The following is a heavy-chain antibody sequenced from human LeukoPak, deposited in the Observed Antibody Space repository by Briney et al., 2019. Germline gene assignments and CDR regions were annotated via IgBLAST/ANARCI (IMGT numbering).Heavy chain of an antibody. CDR2: INPNSGGT. D-gene: IGHD3-22*01. V-gene: IGHV1-2*02. Sequence: ASVKVSCKASGYTFTSYYMHWVRQAPGQGLEWMGWINPNSGGTNYAQKFQGRVTMTRDTSISTAYMELSRLRSDDTAVYYCARFPSYYYDSSGSGLDYWGQGTLVTVS. CDR3: ARFPSYYYDSSGSGLDY. J-gene: IGHJ4*02. CDR1: GYTFTSYY.